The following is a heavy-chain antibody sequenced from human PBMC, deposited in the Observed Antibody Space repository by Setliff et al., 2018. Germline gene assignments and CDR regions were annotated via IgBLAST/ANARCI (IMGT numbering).Heavy chain of an antibody. Sequence: SETLSLTCTVSGGSISSSSYYWGWIRQPPGKGLEWIGEIIHSGSTNYNPSLKSRVTMSIDTSKNQFSLKLNSVTAADMAVYYCAREQWLDPPGYYYMDVWAKGTTVTVSS. CDR3: AREQWLDPPGYYYMDV. CDR1: GGSISSSSYY. V-gene: IGHV4-39*07. D-gene: IGHD6-19*01. J-gene: IGHJ6*03. CDR2: IIHSGST.